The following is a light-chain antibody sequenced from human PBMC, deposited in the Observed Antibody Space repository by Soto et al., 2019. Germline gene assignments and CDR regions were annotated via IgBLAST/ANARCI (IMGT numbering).Light chain of an antibody. Sequence: DIQMTQSPSTLSASVVDRVTITCRASPGIINYLAWYQQKPGKVPKLLIYAASTLQSGVPSRFSGSGSGTEFTLTISSLQPDDFATYYGQQYDSYWTFGQGTKVDIK. CDR1: PGIINY. V-gene: IGKV1-27*01. J-gene: IGKJ1*01. CDR2: AAS. CDR3: QQYDSYWT.